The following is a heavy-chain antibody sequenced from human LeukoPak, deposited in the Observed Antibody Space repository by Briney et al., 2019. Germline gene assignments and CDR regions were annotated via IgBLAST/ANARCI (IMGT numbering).Heavy chain of an antibody. CDR1: GGSISSSSYY. D-gene: IGHD2/OR15-2a*01. CDR3: ARRNRPHRMDV. V-gene: IGHV4-39*01. Sequence: SETLSLTCTVSGGSISSSSYYWGWIRQPPGKGLEWIGSIYYSGSTYYNPSLKSRVTISVDTSKNQFSLKLSSVTAADTAVHYCARRNRPHRMDVWGKGTTVTVSS. CDR2: IYYSGST. J-gene: IGHJ6*04.